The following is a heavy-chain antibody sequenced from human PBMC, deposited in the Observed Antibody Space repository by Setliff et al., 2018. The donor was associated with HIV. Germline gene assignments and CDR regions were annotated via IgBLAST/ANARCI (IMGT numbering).Heavy chain of an antibody. J-gene: IGHJ4*02. Sequence: ASVKVSCKSSGYTFTNYALQWVRQAPGRSLEWMGWLSTGSGETKYSQRFQGRVTITRDTSASTAYMELSTLRSEDTAVYYCTRGKSGWSTDYWGQGTLVTVSS. CDR2: LSTGSGET. V-gene: IGHV1-3*04. CDR3: TRGKSGWSTDY. CDR1: GYTFTNYA. D-gene: IGHD6-19*01.